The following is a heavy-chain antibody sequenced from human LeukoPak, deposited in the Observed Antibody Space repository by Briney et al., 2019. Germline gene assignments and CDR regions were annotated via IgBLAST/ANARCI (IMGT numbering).Heavy chain of an antibody. V-gene: IGHV3-53*01. J-gene: IGHJ4*02. Sequence: GGSLRLSCAASGFTVSSNYMSWVRQAPGKGLEWVSVIYSGGSTYYADSVKGRFTISRDNSKNTLCLQMNSLRAEDTAVYYCAGGACSSTSCYYGNYYFDSWGQGTLVTVSS. D-gene: IGHD2-2*01. CDR2: IYSGGST. CDR1: GFTVSSNY. CDR3: AGGACSSTSCYYGNYYFDS.